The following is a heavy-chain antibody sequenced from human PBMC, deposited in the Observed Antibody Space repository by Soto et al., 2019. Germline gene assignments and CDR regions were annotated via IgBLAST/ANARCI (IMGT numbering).Heavy chain of an antibody. D-gene: IGHD6-19*01. CDR2: ISYDGSNK. J-gene: IGHJ3*02. CDR3: ARNWGIAVAGNRAYDAFDI. CDR1: GFTFSSYA. V-gene: IGHV3-30-3*01. Sequence: PGGSLRLSCAASGFTFSSYAMHWVRQAPGKGLEWVAVISYDGSNKYYADSVKGRFTISRDNSKNTLYLQMNSLRAEDTAVYYCARNWGIAVAGNRAYDAFDIWGQGTMVTVSS.